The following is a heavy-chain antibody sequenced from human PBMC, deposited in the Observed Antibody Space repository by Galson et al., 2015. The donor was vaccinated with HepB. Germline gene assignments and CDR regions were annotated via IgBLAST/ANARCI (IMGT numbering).Heavy chain of an antibody. J-gene: IGHJ1*01. Sequence: SLRLSCAASGFTFSDYAVTWVRQAPGRGLEWVSTISGSGGSTYYADSVKGRFTISRDNSKNTLYLLMNSLRAEDTAVYYCAKDGSIFGPVDQHWGQGTLVTVSS. D-gene: IGHD3/OR15-3a*01. CDR2: ISGSGGST. CDR1: GFTFSDYA. V-gene: IGHV3-23*01. CDR3: AKDGSIFGPVDQH.